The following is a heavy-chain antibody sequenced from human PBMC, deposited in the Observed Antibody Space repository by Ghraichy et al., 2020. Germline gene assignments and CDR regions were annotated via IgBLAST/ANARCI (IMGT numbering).Heavy chain of an antibody. CDR1: GFTFSSYW. J-gene: IGHJ6*02. CDR2: INSDGSST. V-gene: IGHV3-74*01. CDR3: ARGPEDYGDYEMNYYYYGMDV. Sequence: GESLNISCAASGFTFSSYWMHWVRQAPGKGLVWVSRINSDGSSTSYADSVKGRFTISRDNAKNTLYLQMNSLRAEDTAVYYCARGPEDYGDYEMNYYYYGMDVWGQGTTVTVSS. D-gene: IGHD4-17*01.